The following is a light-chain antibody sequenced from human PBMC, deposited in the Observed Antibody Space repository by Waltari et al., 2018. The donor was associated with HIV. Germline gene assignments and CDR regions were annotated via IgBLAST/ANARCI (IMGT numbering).Light chain of an antibody. CDR2: LTS. Sequence: DIVMNQSPLSLPVTPGESASISCRSTQTLLYTDGYKYFEWYQQKPGQSPRLLIYLTSTRASGVPDRFSGSGSGTEFTLHISRVEAEDVGTYYCMQSLQGYSFGQGTKLEIK. J-gene: IGKJ2*01. V-gene: IGKV2-28*01. CDR1: QTLLYTDGYKY. CDR3: MQSLQGYS.